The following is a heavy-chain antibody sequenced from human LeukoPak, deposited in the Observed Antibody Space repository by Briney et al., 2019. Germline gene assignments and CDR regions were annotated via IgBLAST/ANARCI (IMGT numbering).Heavy chain of an antibody. V-gene: IGHV4-59*08. CDR1: GGSISSDY. CDR2: IYNSGSN. Sequence: SETLSLTCTVSGGSISSDYWQWIRQPPGKGLEWIGYIYNSGSNNYNPSLKSRVTISIDMSKNQFSLKLTSVTAADTAVYHCATRGYWGQGTLVTVSS. CDR3: ATRGY. D-gene: IGHD3-10*01. J-gene: IGHJ4*02.